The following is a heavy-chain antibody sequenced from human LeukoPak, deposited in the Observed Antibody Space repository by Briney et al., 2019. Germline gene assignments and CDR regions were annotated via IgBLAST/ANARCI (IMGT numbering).Heavy chain of an antibody. V-gene: IGHV5-10-1*01. Sequence: GESLKFSCKGSGYSFTSYWISWVRQMPGKGLEWMGRTDASDSYTNYSPSFQGHVTISADKSINTAYLQWSSLKASDTAMYYCARQGYSSSSHPDYWGQGTLVTVSS. CDR2: TDASDSYT. CDR3: ARQGYSSSSHPDY. J-gene: IGHJ4*02. D-gene: IGHD6-6*01. CDR1: GYSFTSYW.